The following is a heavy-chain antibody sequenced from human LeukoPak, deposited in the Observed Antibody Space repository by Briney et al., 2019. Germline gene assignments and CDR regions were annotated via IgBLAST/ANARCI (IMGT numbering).Heavy chain of an antibody. V-gene: IGHV5-51*01. CDR1: EYSFTNYW. J-gene: IGHJ3*02. CDR2: IYPGDSDT. Sequence: GESLKISCKGSEYSFTNYWIGWVRQMPGKGLEWMGIIYPGDSDTRYSPSFQGQVTISADKSINTAYLQWNSLKASDTTIYYCARKSGLLGRASAFDIWGQGTMVTVSS. D-gene: IGHD2-15*01. CDR3: ARKSGLLGRASAFDI.